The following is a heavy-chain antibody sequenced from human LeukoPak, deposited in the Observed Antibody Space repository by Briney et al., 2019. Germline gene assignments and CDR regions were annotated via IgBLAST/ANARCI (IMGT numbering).Heavy chain of an antibody. CDR1: GGSISHYY. Sequence: PSETLSLTCTVSGGSISHYYWGWIRQPPGKGLEWIGYIYYSGTTNYNTSLKSRVTISVDTSKNQFSLKLNSVTAADTAVYYCAREDPQTKVPEGMDIWGQGTTVTVSS. CDR2: IYYSGTT. CDR3: AREDPQTKVPEGMDI. V-gene: IGHV4-59*01. J-gene: IGHJ6*02. D-gene: IGHD4/OR15-4a*01.